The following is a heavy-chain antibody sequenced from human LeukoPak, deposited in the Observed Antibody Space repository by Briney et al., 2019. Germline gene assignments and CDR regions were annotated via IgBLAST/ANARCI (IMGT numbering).Heavy chain of an antibody. J-gene: IGHJ4*02. CDR2: INPSGGST. D-gene: IGHD4-23*01. CDR1: GYTFTTYF. Sequence: ASVKVSCKTSGYTFTTYFMHWVRQAPGQGLEWMGIINPSGGSTSYAQKFQGRVTMTRDTSTSTVYMELSSLRSEDTAVFYCAIPGKGDYGGNSHFDNWGQGTLVTVSS. V-gene: IGHV1-46*01. CDR3: AIPGKGDYGGNSHFDN.